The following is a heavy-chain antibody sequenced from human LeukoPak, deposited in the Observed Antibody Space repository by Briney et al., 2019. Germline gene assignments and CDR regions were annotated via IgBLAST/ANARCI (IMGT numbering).Heavy chain of an antibody. CDR1: GGSISGYY. J-gene: IGHJ4*02. CDR3: ARAYSRSYSHFDD. CDR2: IYTSGST. Sequence: PSETLSLTCTVSGGSISGYYWSWIRQPPGKGLEWIGYIYTSGSTSYNPSLKSRVTISVDTSKNQFSLRLSSVTAADTAMYFCARAYSRSYSHFDDWGQGTLVTVSS. V-gene: IGHV4-4*09. D-gene: IGHD1-26*01.